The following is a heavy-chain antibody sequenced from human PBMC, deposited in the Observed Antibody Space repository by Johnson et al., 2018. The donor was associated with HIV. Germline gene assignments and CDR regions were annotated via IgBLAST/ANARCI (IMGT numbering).Heavy chain of an antibody. J-gene: IGHJ3*02. Sequence: QVQMVESGGGVVRPGGSLRLSCAVSGFTFSSYDMHWVRQGTGKGLEWVAVISYDGSNKYYADSVKGRFTISRDNSKNTLYLQMNSLRAEDTAGYYLARVGRPWLPRDAFDIWGQGTMVTVSS. CDR2: ISYDGSNK. CDR1: GFTFSSYD. D-gene: IGHD6-19*01. CDR3: ARVGRPWLPRDAFDI. V-gene: IGHV3-30*14.